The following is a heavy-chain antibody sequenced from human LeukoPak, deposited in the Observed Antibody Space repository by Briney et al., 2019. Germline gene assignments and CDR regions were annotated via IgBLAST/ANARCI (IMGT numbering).Heavy chain of an antibody. CDR3: AREVDDSSGYYYLDY. CDR2: ISSSSSYT. CDR1: GFTFSSYS. V-gene: IGHV3-21*01. Sequence: GGSLRLSCAASGFTFSSYSMNWVRQAPGKGLEWVSSISSSSSYTYYADSVKGRFTISRDNAKNSLYLQMNSLRAEDTAVYYCAREVDDSSGYYYLDYWGQGTLVTVSS. D-gene: IGHD3-22*01. J-gene: IGHJ4*02.